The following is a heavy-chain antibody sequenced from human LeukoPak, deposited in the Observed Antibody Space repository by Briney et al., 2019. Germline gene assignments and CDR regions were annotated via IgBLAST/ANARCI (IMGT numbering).Heavy chain of an antibody. CDR2: ISAYNGNT. V-gene: IGHV1-18*01. J-gene: IGHJ4*02. D-gene: IGHD6-19*01. CDR1: GYTFTSYG. Sequence: ASVKVSCKASGYTFTSYGISWVRQAPGQGLEWMGWISAYNGNTNYAQKLQGRVTMTTDTSTSTAHMELRSLRSDDTAVYYCARDLPTDPGYSSVWGQGTLVTVSS. CDR3: ARDLPTDPGYSSV.